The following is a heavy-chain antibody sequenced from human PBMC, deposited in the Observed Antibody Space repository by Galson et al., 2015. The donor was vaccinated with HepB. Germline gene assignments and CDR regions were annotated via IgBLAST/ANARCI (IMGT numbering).Heavy chain of an antibody. V-gene: IGHV3-74*01. CDR3: AVLSECSGGSCYSGAFDI. CDR1: GFTFSSYW. J-gene: IGHJ3*02. Sequence: SLRLSCAASGFTFSSYWMHWARQAPGKGLVWVSRINSDGSSTSYADSVKGRFTISRDNAKNTLYLQMNSLRAEDTAVYYCAVLSECSGGSCYSGAFDIWGQGTMVTVSS. D-gene: IGHD2-15*01. CDR2: INSDGSST.